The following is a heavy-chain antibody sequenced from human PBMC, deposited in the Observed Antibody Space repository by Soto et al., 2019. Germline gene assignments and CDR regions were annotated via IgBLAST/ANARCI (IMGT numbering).Heavy chain of an antibody. CDR2: IWFDGSIE. Sequence: GGSLRLFCAASGVTFRSYGMHWVRQAPGKGLEWVAVIWFDGSIEYYADSVKGRFTISRDNSKNTLYLQMNSLRAEDTAVYYCARDLNSSGWYGYWGQGTLVTVSS. J-gene: IGHJ4*02. V-gene: IGHV3-33*01. CDR1: GVTFRSYG. D-gene: IGHD6-19*01. CDR3: ARDLNSSGWYGY.